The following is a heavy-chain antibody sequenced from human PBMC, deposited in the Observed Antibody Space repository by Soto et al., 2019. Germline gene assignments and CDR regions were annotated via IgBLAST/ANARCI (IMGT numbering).Heavy chain of an antibody. J-gene: IGHJ4*02. CDR1: GFTFSSYA. CDR2: ISGSGGST. Sequence: PGGSLRLSCAASGFTFSSYAMSWVRQAPGKGLEWVSAISGSGGSTYYADSVKGRFTISRDNSKNTLYLQMNSLRAEDTAVYYCANSPLYIRSLYYFDYWGQGTLVTVSS. CDR3: ANSPLYIRSLYYFDY. D-gene: IGHD3-3*01. V-gene: IGHV3-23*01.